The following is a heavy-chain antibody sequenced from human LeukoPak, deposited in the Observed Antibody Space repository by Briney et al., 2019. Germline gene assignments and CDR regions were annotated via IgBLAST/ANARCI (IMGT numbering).Heavy chain of an antibody. D-gene: IGHD6-6*01. Sequence: PGGSLGLSCAASGISVSENYMSWVRQAPGKGLEWVSVIHRDGRIEYADSVKGRFTISRDTAENTLSLQMNSLRDEDMAVHYCARDSGSSSWAYSWGQGTLVTVSS. CDR1: GISVSENY. CDR3: ARDSGSSSWAYS. J-gene: IGHJ4*02. V-gene: IGHV3-66*02. CDR2: IHRDGRI.